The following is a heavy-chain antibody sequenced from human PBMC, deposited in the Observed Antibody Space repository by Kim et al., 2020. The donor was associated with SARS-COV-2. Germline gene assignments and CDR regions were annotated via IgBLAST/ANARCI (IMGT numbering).Heavy chain of an antibody. V-gene: IGHV3-7*01. Sequence: GGSLRLSCAASGFTFSGNWMSWVRQAPGKGLEWVANIKEDGSEKYYVDPVKGRFTISRDNAKNSLYLQMNSLRAEDTAVYYCVRDVQWVAPFDYWGQGTL. CDR2: IKEDGSEK. J-gene: IGHJ4*02. CDR1: GFTFSGNW. D-gene: IGHD6-19*01. CDR3: VRDVQWVAPFDY.